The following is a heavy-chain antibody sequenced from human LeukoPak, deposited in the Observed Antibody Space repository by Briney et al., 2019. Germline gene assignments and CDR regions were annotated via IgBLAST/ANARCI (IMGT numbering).Heavy chain of an antibody. Sequence: GGSLRLSCAASGFTFSSYAIHWVRQAPGKGLEWVSYISSFSSTIYYADSVKGRFTISRDNAKNSLYLQMNSLRDEDTAVYYCARGSYGAVDYWGQGTLVTISS. D-gene: IGHD4/OR15-4a*01. CDR3: ARGSYGAVDY. V-gene: IGHV3-48*02. CDR2: ISSFSSTI. CDR1: GFTFSSYA. J-gene: IGHJ4*02.